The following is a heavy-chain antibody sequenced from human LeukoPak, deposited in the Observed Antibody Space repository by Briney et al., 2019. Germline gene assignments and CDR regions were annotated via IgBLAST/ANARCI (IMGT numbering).Heavy chain of an antibody. Sequence: GASVKVSCKASGYTFTGYYMHWVRQAPGQGLEWMGWINPNSGGTNYAQKFQVRVTMTRDTSISTAYMELSRLRSDDTAVYYCARGLLLRFGAPRDYYMDVWGKGTTVTISS. J-gene: IGHJ6*03. CDR2: INPNSGGT. CDR1: GYTFTGYY. CDR3: ARGLLLRFGAPRDYYMDV. V-gene: IGHV1-2*02. D-gene: IGHD3-10*01.